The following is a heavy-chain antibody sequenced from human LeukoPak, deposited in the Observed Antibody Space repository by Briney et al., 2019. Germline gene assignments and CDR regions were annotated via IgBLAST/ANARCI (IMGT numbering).Heavy chain of an antibody. CDR1: GFTCSSYA. CDR3: AKEARRITMVRGVISPPDY. Sequence: GGSLRLSCAASGFTCSSYAMSWVRQAPGKGLEWVSAISGSGGSTYYADSVKGRFTISRDNSKNTLYLQMNSLRAEDTAVYYCAKEARRITMVRGVISPPDYWGQGTLVTVSS. D-gene: IGHD3-10*01. J-gene: IGHJ4*02. CDR2: ISGSGGST. V-gene: IGHV3-23*01.